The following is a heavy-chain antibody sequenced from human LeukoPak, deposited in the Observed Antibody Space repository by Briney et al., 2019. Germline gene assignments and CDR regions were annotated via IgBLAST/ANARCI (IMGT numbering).Heavy chain of an antibody. D-gene: IGHD3-10*01. CDR3: ARGKPRHYYGSGSYYFDAFDI. J-gene: IGHJ3*02. CDR2: INPNSGGT. Sequence: ASVKVSCKASGYTFTGYYMHWVRQAPGQGLEWMGWINPNSGGTNYAQKFQGRVTMTRNTSISTAYMELSSLRSEDTAVYYCARGKPRHYYGSGSYYFDAFDIWGQGTMVTVSS. CDR1: GYTFTGYY. V-gene: IGHV1-2*02.